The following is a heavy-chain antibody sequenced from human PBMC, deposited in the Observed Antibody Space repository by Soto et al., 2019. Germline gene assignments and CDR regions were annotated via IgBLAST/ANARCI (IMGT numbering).Heavy chain of an antibody. Sequence: QVQLVQSGAEVKKPGSSVKVSCKASGGTFSSYAISWVRQAPGQGLEWMGGIIPIFGTANYVQKFQGRVTITADESTRTAYMELRSLRSEDTAVYYCARDLASSGKTNWFDPWGQGTLVTVSS. D-gene: IGHD6-19*01. J-gene: IGHJ5*02. CDR2: IIPIFGTA. CDR1: GGTFSSYA. V-gene: IGHV1-69*01. CDR3: ARDLASSGKTNWFDP.